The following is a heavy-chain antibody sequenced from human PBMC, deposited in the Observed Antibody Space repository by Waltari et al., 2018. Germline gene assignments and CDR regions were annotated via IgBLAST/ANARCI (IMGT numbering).Heavy chain of an antibody. CDR1: GGSISSGSYY. Sequence: QVQLQESGPGLVKPSQTLSLTCTVSGGSISSGSYYWSWIRQPAGKGLEWIGYIYTSGSTNYNPSLKSRVTISVDTSKNQFSLKLSSVTAADTAVYYCARELGEAVWFDPWGQGTLVTVSS. V-gene: IGHV4-61*09. J-gene: IGHJ5*02. CDR3: ARELGEAVWFDP. CDR2: IYTSGST. D-gene: IGHD3-16*01.